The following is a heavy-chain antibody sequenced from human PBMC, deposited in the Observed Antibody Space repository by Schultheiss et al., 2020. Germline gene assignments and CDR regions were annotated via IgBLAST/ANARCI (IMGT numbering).Heavy chain of an antibody. J-gene: IGHJ4*02. Sequence: SQTLSLTCTVSGGSISSYYWGWIRQPPGKGLEWIGSIYHSGSTYYNPSLKSRVTISVDTSKNQFSLKLSSVTAADTAVYYCARATKYSSGWFDYWGQGTLVTVSS. V-gene: IGHV4-38-2*02. CDR3: ARATKYSSGWFDY. CDR1: GGSISSYY. CDR2: IYHSGST. D-gene: IGHD6-19*01.